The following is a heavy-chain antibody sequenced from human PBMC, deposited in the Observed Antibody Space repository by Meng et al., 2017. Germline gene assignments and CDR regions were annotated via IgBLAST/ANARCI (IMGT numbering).Heavy chain of an antibody. CDR2: ISGSGGST. Sequence: GESPKISCAASGFTFSSYAMSWVRQAPGKGLEWVSAISGSGGSTYDADSVKGRFTISRDNSKNALYLQMNSLRAEDTAVYYCAKDSEASWGQGTLVTVSS. CDR1: GFTFSSYA. CDR3: AKDSEAS. V-gene: IGHV3-23*01. J-gene: IGHJ4*02.